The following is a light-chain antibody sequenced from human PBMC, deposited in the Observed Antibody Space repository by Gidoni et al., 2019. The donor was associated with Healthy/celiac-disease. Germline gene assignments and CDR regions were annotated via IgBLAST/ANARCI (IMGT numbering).Light chain of an antibody. V-gene: IGKV3-15*01. CDR2: GAS. CDR3: QQYTNWPQT. Sequence: DIVMTQSPATLSVSPGERATLSCRASQSVSSNLAWYQQKPGQDPRLLIYGASTRATGIPARFSGSGSATEFTLPISSLQSEDFAVYYCQQYTNWPQTFGQGTKVEIK. J-gene: IGKJ1*01. CDR1: QSVSSN.